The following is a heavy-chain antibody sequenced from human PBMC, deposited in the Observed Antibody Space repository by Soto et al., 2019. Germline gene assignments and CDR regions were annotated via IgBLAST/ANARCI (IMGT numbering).Heavy chain of an antibody. CDR3: ARGTLV. CDR1: GGSIGSGGYW. V-gene: IGHV4-31*03. D-gene: IGHD2-2*01. Sequence: QVQLQESGPGLMQPSQTLSLTCTVSGGSIGSGGYWWSWIRPHPGRGLEWIGFVSYTGNTQYNPSLKSRVNISVDTSTKQSSLKLSSVTAADTAVYYCARGTLVWGQGTLVTVSS. CDR2: VSYTGNT. J-gene: IGHJ4*02.